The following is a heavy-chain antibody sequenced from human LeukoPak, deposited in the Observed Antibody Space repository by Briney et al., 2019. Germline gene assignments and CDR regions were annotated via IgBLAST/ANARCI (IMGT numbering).Heavy chain of an antibody. D-gene: IGHD3-3*01. CDR3: ARDRVDYDFWSGYSLSAFDI. Sequence: PSETLSLTCAVSGGSISSGVYSWSWIRQPPGKGLEWIGYFYYSGRTYYNPSLNSRVTISVDTSKNQFSLKLSSVTAADTAVYYCARDRVDYDFWSGYSLSAFDIWGQGTMVTVSS. J-gene: IGHJ3*02. CDR2: FYYSGRT. V-gene: IGHV4-30-4*07. CDR1: GGSISSGVYS.